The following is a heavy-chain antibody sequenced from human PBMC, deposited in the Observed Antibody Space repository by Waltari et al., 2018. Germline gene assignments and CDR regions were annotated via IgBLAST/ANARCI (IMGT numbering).Heavy chain of an antibody. V-gene: IGHV3-53*01. CDR3: ARGGSSGWHNFDY. D-gene: IGHD6-19*01. CDR1: EFTVSSNY. Sequence: EVQPVESGGGLIQPGGSLRLSCAASEFTVSSNYMSWVRQAPGKGREWVSVIYGGGSTNYADSVKGRFSISRDNAKNTLYLQMNSLGAEDTAVYYCARGGSSGWHNFDYWGQGTLVTVSS. CDR2: IYGGGST. J-gene: IGHJ4*02.